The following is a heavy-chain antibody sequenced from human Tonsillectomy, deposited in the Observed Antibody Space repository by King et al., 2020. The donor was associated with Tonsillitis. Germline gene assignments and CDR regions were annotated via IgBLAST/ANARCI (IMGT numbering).Heavy chain of an antibody. V-gene: IGHV3-23*04. Sequence: VQLVESGGGLQQPGGSLRLSCAASEFTFSSYVMSWVRQAPGKGLEWVSAISGTGSSTYYADSVKGRFTISRDNSKNTLYLQMNSLRVEDTAVYYCAKDLTYYRVWSGLQLYSGGQGTLVPVSS. CDR3: AKDLTYYRVWSGLQLYS. CDR2: ISGTGSST. CDR1: EFTFSSYV. J-gene: IGHJ5*01. D-gene: IGHD3-3*01.